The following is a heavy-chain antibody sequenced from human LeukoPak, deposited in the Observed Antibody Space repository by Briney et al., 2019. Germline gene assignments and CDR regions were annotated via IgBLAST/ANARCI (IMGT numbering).Heavy chain of an antibody. CDR2: INPNSGGT. Sequence: ASVKVSCKASGYTFTGYYMHWVRQAPGQGLEWMGWINPNSGGTNYAQKFQGRVTITADESTSTAYMELSSLRSEDTAVYYCAREDSSGYCYWGQGTLVTVSS. V-gene: IGHV1-2*02. D-gene: IGHD3-22*01. CDR1: GYTFTGYY. CDR3: AREDSSGYCY. J-gene: IGHJ4*02.